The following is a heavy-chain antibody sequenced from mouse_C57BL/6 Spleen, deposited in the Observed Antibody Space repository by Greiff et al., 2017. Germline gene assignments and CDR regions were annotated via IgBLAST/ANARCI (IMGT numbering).Heavy chain of an antibody. D-gene: IGHD2-4*01. V-gene: IGHV2-6-1*01. CDR3: ARQGGYDYDEAWFAY. Sequence: VKLQESGPGLVAPSQSLSITCTVSGFSLTSYGVHWVRQPPGKGLEWLVVIWSDGSTTYNSALKSRLSISKDNSKSQVFLKMNSLQTDDTAMYYCARQGGYDYDEAWFAYWGQGTLVTVSA. J-gene: IGHJ3*01. CDR1: GFSLTSYG. CDR2: IWSDGST.